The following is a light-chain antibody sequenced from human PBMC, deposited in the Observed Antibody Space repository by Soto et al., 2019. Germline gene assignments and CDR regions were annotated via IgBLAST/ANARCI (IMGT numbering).Light chain of an antibody. CDR1: QTVGSN. CDR2: AAS. V-gene: IGKV3-15*01. Sequence: EIVMTHSPATLSVSPGERATLSCRASQTVGSNLAWYQQKPGQAPRLLIYAASTRATGIPSRFSGSGSGTEFTLTISSLQSEDFAVYYCQQYNNGPPTFGQGTQVEIK. CDR3: QQYNNGPPT. J-gene: IGKJ1*01.